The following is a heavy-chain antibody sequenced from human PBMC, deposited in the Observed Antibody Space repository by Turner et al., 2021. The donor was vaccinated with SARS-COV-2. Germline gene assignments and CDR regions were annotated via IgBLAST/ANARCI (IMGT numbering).Heavy chain of an antibody. D-gene: IGHD3-22*01. V-gene: IGHV3-33*01. J-gene: IGHJ4*02. CDR3: ARDSNVMTSYGDL. Sequence: QVLLEQSGGGVVQPAGSLAISCVASGFSFNDYGMHWVRQTPDKGLEWVAAIWPDGNNKYYVESVRGRFSISRDNSKNTIDLQMNSLRVDDTAVYYCARDSNVMTSYGDLWGQGTLVTVSS. CDR2: IWPDGNNK. CDR1: GFSFNDYG.